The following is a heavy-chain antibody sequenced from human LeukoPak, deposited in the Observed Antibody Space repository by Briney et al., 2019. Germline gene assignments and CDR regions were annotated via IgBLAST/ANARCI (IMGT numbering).Heavy chain of an antibody. CDR1: GFRFGDYW. CDR3: ARVGAWDLQRVFEY. D-gene: IGHD1-26*01. J-gene: IGHJ4*02. Sequence: PGGSLRPSCAASGFRFGDYWMTWARHIPGKGLEWVANIKQDGAEKHYAESVEGRFIISRDNAKSSLYLEMDSLKVEDTAVYYRARVGAWDLQRVFEYWGQGTLVTVSS. CDR2: IKQDGAEK. V-gene: IGHV3-7*01.